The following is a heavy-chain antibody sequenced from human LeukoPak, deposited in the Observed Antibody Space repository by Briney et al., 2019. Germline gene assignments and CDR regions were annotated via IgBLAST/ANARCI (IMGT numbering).Heavy chain of an antibody. J-gene: IGHJ4*02. CDR1: GFTFSSYT. CDR3: VKTIAVAGNFDY. CDR2: ISPNGGST. V-gene: IGHV3-64D*09. D-gene: IGHD6-13*01. Sequence: LGGSLRLSCSASGFTFSSYTMHWVRQAPGKGLEYVSAISPNGGSTYYGDSVKGRFTISRDNSKKTLYLQMSSLRAEDTAVYYCVKTIAVAGNFDYWGQGTLVTVS.